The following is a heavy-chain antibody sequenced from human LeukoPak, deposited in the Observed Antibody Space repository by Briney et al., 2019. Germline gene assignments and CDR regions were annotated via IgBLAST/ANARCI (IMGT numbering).Heavy chain of an antibody. V-gene: IGHV4-4*07. CDR3: ARGRGYCSSTSCYSVASWFDP. J-gene: IGHJ5*02. Sequence: SETLSLTCTVSGGSTSSYYWSLIRQPAGKGLEWIGRIYTSGSTNYNPSLKSRVTMSVDTSKNQFSLKLSSVTAADTAVYYCARGRGYCSSTSCYSVASWFDPWGQGTLVTVSS. CDR1: GGSTSSYY. D-gene: IGHD2-2*01. CDR2: IYTSGST.